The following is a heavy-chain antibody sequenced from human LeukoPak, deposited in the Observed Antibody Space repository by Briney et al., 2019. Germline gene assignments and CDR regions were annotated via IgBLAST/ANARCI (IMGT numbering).Heavy chain of an antibody. Sequence: GGSLRLSCAASGFTFSRYWIHWVRHAPGKGLEWVSRINPDGSTTTHADSVKGRFTISRDNAKNTLYLQMNSLRAEDTAMYYCARVLSGSWDWFDPWGQGTLVTLSS. V-gene: IGHV3-74*01. CDR3: ARVLSGSWDWFDP. CDR1: GFTFSRYW. D-gene: IGHD3-22*01. J-gene: IGHJ5*02. CDR2: INPDGSTT.